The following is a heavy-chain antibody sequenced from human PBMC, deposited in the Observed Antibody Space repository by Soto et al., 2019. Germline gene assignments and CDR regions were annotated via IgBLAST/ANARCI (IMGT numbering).Heavy chain of an antibody. CDR3: ARPGGSGWFYFDS. Sequence: PSETLSLTCSVSGGSITSHYCSWFRQPPGKGLEWIGSIYYSGSTYYNPSLKSRVTISVDTSKNHFSLKLTSVTAADTAVYYCARPGGSGWFYFDSWGQGSQVTVSS. CDR1: GGSITSHY. J-gene: IGHJ4*02. D-gene: IGHD6-13*01. CDR2: IYYSGST. V-gene: IGHV4-39*02.